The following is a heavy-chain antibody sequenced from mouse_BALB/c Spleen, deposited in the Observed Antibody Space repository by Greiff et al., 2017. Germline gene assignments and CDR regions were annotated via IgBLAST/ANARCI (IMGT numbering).Heavy chain of an antibody. CDR1: GFTFSSFG. D-gene: IGHD2-1*01. CDR2: ISSGSSTI. CDR3: AREGGIYYGYYFDY. Sequence: EVKVVESGGGLVQPGGSRSLSCAASGFTFSSFGMHWVRQAPEKGLEWVAYISSGSSTIYYADTVKGRFTISRDNPKNTLFLQMTSLRSEDTAMYYCAREGGIYYGYYFDYWGQGTTLTVSS. V-gene: IGHV5-17*02. J-gene: IGHJ2*01.